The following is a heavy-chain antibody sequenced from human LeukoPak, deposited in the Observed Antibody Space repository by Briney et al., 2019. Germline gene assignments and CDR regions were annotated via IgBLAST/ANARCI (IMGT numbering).Heavy chain of an antibody. V-gene: IGHV3-23*01. CDR2: ISGSGGST. J-gene: IGHJ4*02. Sequence: GGSLRLSCAASGFTFSSYAMSWVRQAPGKGLEWVSVISGSGGSTYYADSVKGRFTISRDNSKNTLYLQMNSLRAEDTAVYYCAKGSRSGGSYYFDYWGQGTLVTVSS. D-gene: IGHD2-15*01. CDR1: GFTFSSYA. CDR3: AKGSRSGGSYYFDY.